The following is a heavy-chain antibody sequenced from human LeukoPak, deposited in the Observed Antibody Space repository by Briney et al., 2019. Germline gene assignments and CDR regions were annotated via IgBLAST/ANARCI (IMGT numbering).Heavy chain of an antibody. J-gene: IGHJ5*02. CDR3: ARDGARAYYDFWSGYYTGNWFDP. V-gene: IGHV4-61*08. CDR1: GGSISSGGYY. Sequence: KPSETLSLTCTVSGGSISSGGYYWSWIRQHPGKGLEWIGYIYYSGSTYYNPSLKGRVTISVDTSKNQFSLKLSSVTAADTAVYYCARDGARAYYDFWSGYYTGNWFDPWGQGTLVTVSS. D-gene: IGHD3-3*01. CDR2: IYYSGST.